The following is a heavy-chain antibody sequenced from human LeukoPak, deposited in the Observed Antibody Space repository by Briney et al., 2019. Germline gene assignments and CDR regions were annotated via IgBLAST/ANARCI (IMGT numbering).Heavy chain of an antibody. D-gene: IGHD3-3*01. J-gene: IGHJ4*02. CDR3: ARDQYDTWSRRGNFDS. CDR2: IKLDRSEK. Sequence: GGSLRLSCVASGFTFGKYWMSWVRQAPGKGLEWVANIKLDRSEKNYVDSVKGRFTISRDNTKNSLYLQMNSLRAEDTAVFYCARDQYDTWSRRGNFDSWGQGTLVIVSS. CDR1: GFTFGKYW. V-gene: IGHV3-7*03.